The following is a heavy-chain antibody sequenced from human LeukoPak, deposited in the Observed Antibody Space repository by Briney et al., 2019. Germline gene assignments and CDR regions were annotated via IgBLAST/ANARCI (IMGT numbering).Heavy chain of an antibody. J-gene: IGHJ4*02. CDR1: GFSLSTSGMC. D-gene: IGHD1-1*01. CDR2: IDWDDDK. CDR3: PRIKTVAVALDY. Sequence: SGPALVEPTQTLTLTCTFSGFSLSTSGMCVSWIRQPPGKALEWLARIDWDDDKYYSTSLKTRLTISKDTSKNQVVLRMTNMDPVDAATCYCPRIKTVAVALDYWGQGTLVTVSS. V-gene: IGHV2-70*11.